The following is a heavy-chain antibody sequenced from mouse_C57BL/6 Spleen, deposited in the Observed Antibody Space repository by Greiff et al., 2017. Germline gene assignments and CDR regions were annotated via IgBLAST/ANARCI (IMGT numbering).Heavy chain of an antibody. J-gene: IGHJ1*03. D-gene: IGHD1-1*01. CDR2: ISNGGGST. Sequence: VQLKESGGGLVQPGGSLKLSCAASGFTFSDYYMYWVRQTPEKRLEWVAYISNGGGSTYYPATVKGRFTISRDNAKNTLYLQMSRLKSEDTAMYYCARQGDYGSSYWYFDVWGTGTTVTVSS. V-gene: IGHV5-12*01. CDR1: GFTFSDYY. CDR3: ARQGDYGSSYWYFDV.